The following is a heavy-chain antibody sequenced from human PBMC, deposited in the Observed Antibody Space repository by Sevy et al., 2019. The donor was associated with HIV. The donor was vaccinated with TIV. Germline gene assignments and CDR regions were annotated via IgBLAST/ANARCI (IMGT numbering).Heavy chain of an antibody. D-gene: IGHD6-6*01. CDR2: TSSNGGST. CDR1: GFTFSSYA. V-gene: IGHV3-64D*06. CDR3: VKGLLGGAARPIDVFDY. Sequence: GGSLRLSCSASGFTFSSYAMHWVRQAPGKGLEYVSATSSNGGSTYYADSVKGRFTISRDNSKNTLYLQMSSLRAEDTAVYYCVKGLLGGAARPIDVFDYWGQGTLVTVSS. J-gene: IGHJ4*02.